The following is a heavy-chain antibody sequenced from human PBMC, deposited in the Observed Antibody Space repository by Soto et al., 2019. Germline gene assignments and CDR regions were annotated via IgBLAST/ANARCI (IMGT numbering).Heavy chain of an antibody. Sequence: SETLSLTCAVYGGSFSGYYWSWIRQPPGKGLEWIGEINHSGSTNYNPSLKSRVTISVDTSKNQFSLKLSSVTAADTAVYYCARADYYDNEGAFDYWGQGTLVTVSS. CDR3: ARADYYDNEGAFDY. D-gene: IGHD3-22*01. CDR2: INHSGST. CDR1: GGSFSGYY. V-gene: IGHV4-34*01. J-gene: IGHJ4*02.